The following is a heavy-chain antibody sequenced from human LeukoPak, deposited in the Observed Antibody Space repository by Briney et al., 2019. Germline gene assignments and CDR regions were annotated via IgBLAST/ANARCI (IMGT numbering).Heavy chain of an antibody. V-gene: IGHV1-2*02. D-gene: IGHD4-11*01. J-gene: IGHJ6*02. CDR2: INPNSGGT. CDR3: AREFNSNYYYYGMDV. Sequence: ASVKVSCKASGYTFTGYYMHWVRQAPGQGLEWMGWINPNSGGTNYAQKFQGRVTMTRDTSISTAYMELSRLRSDDTAVYYCAREFNSNYYYYGMDVWGQGTTVTVSS. CDR1: GYTFTGYY.